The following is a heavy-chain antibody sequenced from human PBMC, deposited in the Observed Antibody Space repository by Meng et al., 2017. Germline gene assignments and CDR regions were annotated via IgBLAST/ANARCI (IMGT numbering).Heavy chain of an antibody. D-gene: IGHD1-26*01. CDR3: ARSADSDSGSYWGGVYYYYYGMDV. CDR2: IIPIFGTA. Sequence: SAKVFCKAAGGTFSSYAISWVRQAAGQGRGGRGGIIPIFGTANYAQKFQGRVTITADKSTSTAYMALSSLRSEDTAVYYCARSADSDSGSYWGGVYYYYYGMDVWGQGTTVTVSS. V-gene: IGHV1-69*06. J-gene: IGHJ6*02. CDR1: GGTFSSYA.